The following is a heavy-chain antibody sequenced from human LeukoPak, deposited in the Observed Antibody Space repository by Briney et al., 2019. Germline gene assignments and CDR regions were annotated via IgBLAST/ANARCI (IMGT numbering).Heavy chain of an antibody. Sequence: PGGSLRLSCAASGFTFSSYSMNWVRQAPGKGLEWVSYISSSSSTIYYADSVKGRFTISRDNSKNTLYLQMNSLRAEDTAVYYCARPGDRCGYYYWFGYWGQGTLVTVSS. J-gene: IGHJ5*01. CDR1: GFTFSSYS. CDR2: ISSSSSTI. CDR3: ARPGDRCGYYYWFGY. D-gene: IGHD3-22*01. V-gene: IGHV3-48*01.